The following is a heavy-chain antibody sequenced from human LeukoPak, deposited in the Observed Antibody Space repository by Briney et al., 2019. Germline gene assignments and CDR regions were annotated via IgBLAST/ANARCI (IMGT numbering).Heavy chain of an antibody. CDR1: GGSISSYY. CDR3: ATDSYYYDSSGYPTNLGNWYFDL. Sequence: SETLSLTCTVSGGSISSYYWSWIRQPPGKGLEWIGYIYYSGSTNYNPSLKSRVTISVDTSKNQFSLKLSSVTAADTAVYYCATDSYYYDSSGYPTNLGNWYFDLWGRGTLVTVSS. J-gene: IGHJ2*01. CDR2: IYYSGST. V-gene: IGHV4-59*08. D-gene: IGHD3-22*01.